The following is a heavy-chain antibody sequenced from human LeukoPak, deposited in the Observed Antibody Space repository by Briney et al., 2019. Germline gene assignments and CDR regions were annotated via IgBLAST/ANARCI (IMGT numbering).Heavy chain of an antibody. Sequence: GASVKVSCKASAYTFTDYSMHWVRQAPGQGLEWMGWINPNSGDTNYAQKFQGRVTMTRDTSINTAYMELSWLKSDDTAVYYCARDLRDCTGTTCSNWFDPWGQGTLVTVSS. CDR2: INPNSGDT. CDR3: ARDLRDCTGTTCSNWFDP. CDR1: AYTFTDYS. D-gene: IGHD2-2*01. V-gene: IGHV1-2*02. J-gene: IGHJ5*02.